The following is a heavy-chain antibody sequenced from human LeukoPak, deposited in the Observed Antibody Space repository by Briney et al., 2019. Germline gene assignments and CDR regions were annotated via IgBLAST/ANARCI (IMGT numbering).Heavy chain of an antibody. CDR1: GYTFTSYA. CDR3: ALSTPTVTDNAFDI. D-gene: IGHD4-17*01. V-gene: IGHV1-3*01. CDR2: INAGNGNT. J-gene: IGHJ3*02. Sequence: ASVKVSCKASGYTFTSYAMHWVRQAPGQRLEWMGWINAGNGNTKYSQKFQGRVTITRDTSASTAYMELSSLRSEDTAVYYCALSTPTVTDNAFDIWGQGTMVTVSS.